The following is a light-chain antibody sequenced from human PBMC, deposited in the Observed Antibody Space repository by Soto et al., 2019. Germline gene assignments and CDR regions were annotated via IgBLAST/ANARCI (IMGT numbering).Light chain of an antibody. Sequence: DILMTQSPDSLAVSLGERATINCNSSQSVIHTSNNKSYLAWYQQKLGQPPELLLYWASARESGVPDRFSGRGSGTDFSLTISCLRAEDVADYYCQQHYSTPMTFGQRAKVDIK. CDR2: WAS. V-gene: IGKV4-1*01. CDR1: QSVIHTSNNKSY. CDR3: QQHYSTPMT. J-gene: IGKJ1*01.